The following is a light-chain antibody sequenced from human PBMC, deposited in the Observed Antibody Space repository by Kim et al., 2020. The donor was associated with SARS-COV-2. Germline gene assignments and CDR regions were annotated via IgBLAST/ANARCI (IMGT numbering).Light chain of an antibody. CDR1: KLGDKY. CDR2: QDS. J-gene: IGLJ2*01. Sequence: VSPGQTASITCSGDKLGDKYACWYQQKPGQSPVLVIYQDSKRPSGIPERFSGSNSGNTSTLTISGTQAMDEADYYCQAWDSSTAVFGGGTQLTVL. CDR3: QAWDSSTAV. V-gene: IGLV3-1*01.